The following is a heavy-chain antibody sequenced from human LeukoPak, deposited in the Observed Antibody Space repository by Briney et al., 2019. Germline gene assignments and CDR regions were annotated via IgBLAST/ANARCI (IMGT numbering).Heavy chain of an antibody. J-gene: IGHJ4*02. D-gene: IGHD3-16*02. V-gene: IGHV3-23*01. CDR3: AKVLYDYVWGSYPLDY. CDR2: ISGSGGST. Sequence: PGGTLRLSCAASGITFSSYGMSWVRQAPGKGLEWVSAISGSGGSTYYADSVKGRFTISRDNSKNTLYLQMNSLRAEDTAVYYCAKVLYDYVWGSYPLDYWGQGTLVTVSS. CDR1: GITFSSYG.